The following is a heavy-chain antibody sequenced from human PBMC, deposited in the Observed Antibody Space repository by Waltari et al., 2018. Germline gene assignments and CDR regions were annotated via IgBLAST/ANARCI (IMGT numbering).Heavy chain of an antibody. J-gene: IGHJ4*02. CDR1: GFTVSSNY. V-gene: IGHV3-53*01. D-gene: IGHD3-9*01. CDR2: IYGGGST. CDR3: ARGSNHFEEG. Sequence: EVPLVESGGGLIQPGGSLRLSCAAPGFTVSSNYMSWVRQAPGKGRGGVSVIYGGGSTYYADSVKGRFTISRNNSKNTLYLKMNSRRAEDTAVYYCARGSNHFEEGWGQGTLVTVSS.